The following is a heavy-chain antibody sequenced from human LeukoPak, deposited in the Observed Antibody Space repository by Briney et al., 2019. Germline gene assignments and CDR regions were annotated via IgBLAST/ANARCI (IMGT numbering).Heavy chain of an antibody. V-gene: IGHV3-30*04. CDR1: GFTFSSYA. Sequence: PGGSLRLSCAASGFTFSSYAMHWVRQAPGKGLEWVAVISYDGSNKYYADSVKGRFTISRDNSKNTVYLQMNNLRVEDTAVFYCTKAQEASGNAYWGQGTLVTVSS. CDR2: ISYDGSNK. D-gene: IGHD4-23*01. J-gene: IGHJ4*02. CDR3: TKAQEASGNAY.